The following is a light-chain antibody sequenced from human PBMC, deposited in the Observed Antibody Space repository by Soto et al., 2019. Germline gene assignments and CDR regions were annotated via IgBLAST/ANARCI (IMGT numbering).Light chain of an antibody. V-gene: IGKV1-5*01. CDR3: QKYSYFLIS. CDR1: QSISRS. J-gene: IGKJ3*01. Sequence: DIQMTQSPSTLSASVGDRVTITCRASQSISRSLAWYQQKPGKAPNLLIYDASSLEGGFPSRFSSSGFGTEFTLTITNLQPADLETYYCQKYSYFLISFGPGTTVDFK. CDR2: DAS.